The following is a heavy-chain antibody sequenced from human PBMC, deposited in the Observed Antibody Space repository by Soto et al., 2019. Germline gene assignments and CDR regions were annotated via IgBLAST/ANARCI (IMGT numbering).Heavy chain of an antibody. CDR2: IIPIFGTA. J-gene: IGHJ6*02. V-gene: IGHV1-69*06. Sequence: QVQLVQSGAEVKKPGSSVKVSCKASGGTFSSYAISWVRQAPGQGLEWMGGIIPIFGTANYAQKFQGRVTITADKSTSTAYRGLSSLRSEDTAVYYCARDREDCSGGSCHYYYYGMDVWGQGTTVTVSS. CDR1: GGTFSSYA. CDR3: ARDREDCSGGSCHYYYYGMDV. D-gene: IGHD2-15*01.